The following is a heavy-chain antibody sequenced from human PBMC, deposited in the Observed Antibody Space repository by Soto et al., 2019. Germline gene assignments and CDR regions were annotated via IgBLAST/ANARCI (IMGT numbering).Heavy chain of an antibody. CDR1: GGSTRSYY. V-gene: IGHV4-59*08. Sequence: SETPSLTHTVSGGSTRSYYWSGFRQPPGKGLEWIGYIYYSGSTNYNPSLKSRVTISVDTSKNQFSLKLSSVTAADTAVYYCARQNDYGDYVLDYWGQGTLVTVSS. J-gene: IGHJ4*02. CDR3: ARQNDYGDYVLDY. CDR2: IYYSGST. D-gene: IGHD4-17*01.